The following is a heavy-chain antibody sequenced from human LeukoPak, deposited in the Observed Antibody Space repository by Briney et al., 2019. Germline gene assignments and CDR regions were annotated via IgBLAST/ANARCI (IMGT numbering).Heavy chain of an antibody. CDR3: VRSRYCSVGRCYSDY. V-gene: IGHV3-7*04. Sequence: SGGSLRLSCAASGFTFSNYWMNWVRQAPGKGLEWVANIKLDGSEKYYVDSVKGRFTISRDKAKNSLYLQMNSLRAEDTAGYYCVRSRYCSVGRCYSDYWGQGTLVTVSS. CDR2: IKLDGSEK. CDR1: GFTFSNYW. D-gene: IGHD2-15*01. J-gene: IGHJ4*02.